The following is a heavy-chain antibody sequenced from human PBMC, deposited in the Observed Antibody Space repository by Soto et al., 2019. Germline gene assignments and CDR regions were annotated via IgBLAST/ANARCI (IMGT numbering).Heavy chain of an antibody. D-gene: IGHD3-22*01. V-gene: IGHV4-59*02. CDR1: GGSVSNYY. CDR3: ARAIYDSSGYYTRIFDY. Sequence: PSETQSLTSTVSGGSVSNYYWSWIRQPPGKGLEWIGYIHYSGSTDYNPSLKSRVTISVDTSKNQFSLKVSSVTAADTAVYYCARAIYDSSGYYTRIFDYWGQGTLVTVS. J-gene: IGHJ4*02. CDR2: IHYSGST.